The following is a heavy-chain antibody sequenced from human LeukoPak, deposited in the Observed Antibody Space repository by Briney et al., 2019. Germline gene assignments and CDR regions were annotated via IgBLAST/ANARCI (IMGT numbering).Heavy chain of an antibody. CDR1: GFTFSRYG. J-gene: IGHJ6*02. CDR2: IWYDGSNK. Sequence: PGGSLRLSCAASGFTFSRYGMHWVRQAPGKGLEWVAVIWYDGSNKYYADSVKGRFTISRDNSKNTLYLQMNSLRAEDTAVYYCARALTDYDILTGRWGHYYYGMDVWGQGTTVTVSS. CDR3: ARALTDYDILTGRWGHYYYGMDV. D-gene: IGHD3-9*01. V-gene: IGHV3-33*01.